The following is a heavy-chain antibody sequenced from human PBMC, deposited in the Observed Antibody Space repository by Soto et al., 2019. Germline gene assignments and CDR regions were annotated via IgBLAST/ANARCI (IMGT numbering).Heavy chain of an antibody. D-gene: IGHD1-26*01. CDR2: MFHSGST. J-gene: IGHJ5*02. V-gene: IGHV4-4*02. CDR1: GGSMRSNNG. Sequence: SETLSLTCAVSGGSMRSNNGWSWVRQPPGKGLEWIGEMFHSGSTNYNPSLKTRVTISVDKSKNQFSLKLSSVTAADTAVYYWPRVYRGSYSDPGGKGPLVTVP. CDR3: PRVYRGSYSDP.